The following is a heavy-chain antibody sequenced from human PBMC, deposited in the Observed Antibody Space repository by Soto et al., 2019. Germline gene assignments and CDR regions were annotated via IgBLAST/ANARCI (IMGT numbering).Heavy chain of an antibody. J-gene: IGHJ4*02. CDR2: IKQDGSEK. V-gene: IGHV3-7*01. CDR1: GFTCSSYW. D-gene: IGHD2-15*01. CDR3: ARDEIHCSGGSCYLYYFDY. Sequence: PGGSLRLSCAASGFTCSSYWMSWVRQAPGKGLEWVANIKQDGSEKYYVDSEKGRFTISRDNAKNSLYLQMNSLRAEDTAVYYCARDEIHCSGGSCYLYYFDYWGQGTLVTVSS.